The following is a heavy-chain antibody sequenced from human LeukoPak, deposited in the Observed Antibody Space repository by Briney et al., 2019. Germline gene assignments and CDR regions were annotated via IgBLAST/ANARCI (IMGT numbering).Heavy chain of an antibody. CDR3: ARDHRVVGATGASDI. D-gene: IGHD1-26*01. CDR2: IKQDGSEK. CDR1: GFTFNNYW. J-gene: IGHJ3*02. Sequence: GGSLRLSCAASGFTFNNYWMSWVRQAPGKGLEWVANIKQDGSEKHYVDSVKGRFTISRDNAKNSLYLQMNSLRAEDTAVYYCARDHRVVGATGASDIWGQGTMVIVSS. V-gene: IGHV3-7*01.